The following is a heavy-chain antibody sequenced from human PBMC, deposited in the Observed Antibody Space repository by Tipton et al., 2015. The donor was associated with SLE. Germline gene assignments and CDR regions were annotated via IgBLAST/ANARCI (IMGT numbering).Heavy chain of an antibody. CDR2: ISGSGGST. Sequence: SLRLSCAASGFTFSSYAMSWVRQAPGKGLEWVSAISGSGGSTYYADSVKGRFTISRDNSKNTLYLQMNSLRAEGTAVYYCARDRGYDYVWGSCRRWFDPWGQGTLVTVSS. CDR1: GFTFSSYA. D-gene: IGHD3-16*02. V-gene: IGHV3-23*01. CDR3: ARDRGYDYVWGSCRRWFDP. J-gene: IGHJ5*02.